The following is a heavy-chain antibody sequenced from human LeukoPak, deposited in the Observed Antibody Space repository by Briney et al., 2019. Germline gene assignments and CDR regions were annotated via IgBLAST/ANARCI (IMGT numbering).Heavy chain of an antibody. D-gene: IGHD3-22*01. V-gene: IGHV3-74*01. CDR2: INSDGINT. CDR3: ARDLGQYYDTSDNWFDP. J-gene: IGHJ5*02. Sequence: GGSLRLTCAASGFTFSNYWMHWVRQAPGKGLVWVSRINSDGINTSYADSVKGRFTISRDNAKNTLNLQMNSLRAEDTAVYYCARDLGQYYDTSDNWFDPWGQGTLVTVSS. CDR1: GFTFSNYW.